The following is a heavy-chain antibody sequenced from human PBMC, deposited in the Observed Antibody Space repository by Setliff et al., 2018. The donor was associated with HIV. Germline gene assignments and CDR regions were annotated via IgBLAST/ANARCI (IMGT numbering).Heavy chain of an antibody. Sequence: GASVKVSCKVFGFTLSEVSIHWVRQAPGKGLEWMGYFDPQDGETVYAQKFQGRVTMTEDTSIDTAYMELTSLTSDDTAVYYCARDIGITTTGKGWFEPWGQGTQVTVSS. V-gene: IGHV1-24*01. CDR3: ARDIGITTTGKGWFEP. D-gene: IGHD1-1*01. CDR2: FDPQDGET. CDR1: GFTLSEVS. J-gene: IGHJ5*02.